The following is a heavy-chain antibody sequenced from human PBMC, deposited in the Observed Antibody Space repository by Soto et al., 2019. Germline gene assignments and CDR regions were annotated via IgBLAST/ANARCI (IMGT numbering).Heavy chain of an antibody. CDR1: GYTFTSYG. Sequence: ASVKVSCTASGYTFTSYGISWVRQAPGQGLEWMGWISAYNGNTNYAQKLQGRFTISRDNAQNSVYLQMNSLRDDDTAVYYCARGYLDNSFDLLGQGTLVTVSS. J-gene: IGHJ5*02. CDR3: ARGYLDNSFDL. D-gene: IGHD2-2*01. CDR2: ISAYNGNT. V-gene: IGHV1-18*04.